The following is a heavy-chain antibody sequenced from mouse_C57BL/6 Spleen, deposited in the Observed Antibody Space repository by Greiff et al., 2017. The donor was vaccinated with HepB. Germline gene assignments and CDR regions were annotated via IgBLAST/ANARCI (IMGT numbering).Heavy chain of an antibody. CDR1: GFTFSDYG. Sequence: DVKLQESGGGLVKPGGSLKLSCAASGFTFSDYGMHWVRQAPEKGLEWVAYISSGSSTIYYADTVKGRFTISRDNAKNTLFLQMTSLRSEDTAMYYCARPYYYGAWFAYWGQGTLVTVSA. CDR3: ARPYYYGAWFAY. D-gene: IGHD1-1*01. J-gene: IGHJ3*01. V-gene: IGHV5-17*01. CDR2: ISSGSSTI.